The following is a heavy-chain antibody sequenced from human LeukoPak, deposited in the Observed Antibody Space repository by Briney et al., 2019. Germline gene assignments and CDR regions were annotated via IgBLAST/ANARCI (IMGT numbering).Heavy chain of an antibody. CDR2: ISGSSSSYI. Sequence: GGSLRLSCAASGFNFSTYGMSWVRQAPGKGLEWVSSISGSSSSYIYYADSLKGRFTISRDNAKNSLYLQMNSLRAEDTAVYYCARDFYDTSGYYYDYWGQGTLVTVSS. D-gene: IGHD3-22*01. CDR1: GFNFSTYG. J-gene: IGHJ4*02. CDR3: ARDFYDTSGYYYDY. V-gene: IGHV3-21*01.